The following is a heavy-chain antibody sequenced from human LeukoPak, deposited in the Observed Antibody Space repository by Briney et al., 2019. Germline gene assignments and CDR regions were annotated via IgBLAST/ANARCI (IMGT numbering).Heavy chain of an antibody. CDR3: ARGVSPSSYYYGSGSLVWFDP. CDR2: IDHSGST. Sequence: SETLSLTCAVSGGSISSGGYSWSWIRQPPGKGLEWIGYIDHSGSTYYNPSLKSRVTISVDRSKNQFSLKLSSVTAADTAVYYCARGVSPSSYYYGSGSLVWFDPWGQGTLVTVSS. D-gene: IGHD3-10*01. CDR1: GGSISSGGYS. J-gene: IGHJ5*02. V-gene: IGHV4-30-2*01.